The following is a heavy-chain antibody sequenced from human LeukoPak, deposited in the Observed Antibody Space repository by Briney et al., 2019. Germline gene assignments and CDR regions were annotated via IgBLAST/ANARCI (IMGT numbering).Heavy chain of an antibody. CDR2: ISGSGGST. CDR3: AMASSTSSGWFDP. CDR1: GFTFSSYW. Sequence: PGGSLRLSCAASGFTFSSYWMNWARQAPGKGMEWVSTISGSGGSTYYADSVKGRFTISRDNSKNTLYLQMNSLRAEDMAVYYCAMASSTSSGWFDPWGQGTPVTVSS. V-gene: IGHV3-23*01. D-gene: IGHD2-2*01. J-gene: IGHJ5*02.